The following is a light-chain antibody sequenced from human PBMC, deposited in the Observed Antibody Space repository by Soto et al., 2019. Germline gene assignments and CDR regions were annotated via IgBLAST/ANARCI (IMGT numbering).Light chain of an antibody. V-gene: IGLV1-44*01. J-gene: IGLJ1*01. CDR1: SSNIGSNT. CDR3: AAWDDSLNSLV. CDR2: NNN. Sequence: QSVLTQPPSASGTPGQRVTISCSGSSSNIGSNTVNWYQQLPGTAPKPLIYNNNQRPSGVPDRFSGSKSGTSASLAISGLQSEDEADYYCAAWDDSLNSLVFGPGTKVTVL.